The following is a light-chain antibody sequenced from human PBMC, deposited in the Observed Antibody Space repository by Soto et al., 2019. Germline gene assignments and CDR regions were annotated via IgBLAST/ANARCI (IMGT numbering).Light chain of an antibody. CDR1: NIGSKS. Sequence: SYELTQPPSVSVAPGQTARITCGGNNIGSKSVHWYQQKPGQAPVLVVYDDSDRPSGIPERFSGSNSGNTATLTISRVEAGDEADYYCQVWDNSSDRWVFGGGTKLTVL. V-gene: IGLV3-21*02. J-gene: IGLJ3*02. CDR3: QVWDNSSDRWV. CDR2: DDS.